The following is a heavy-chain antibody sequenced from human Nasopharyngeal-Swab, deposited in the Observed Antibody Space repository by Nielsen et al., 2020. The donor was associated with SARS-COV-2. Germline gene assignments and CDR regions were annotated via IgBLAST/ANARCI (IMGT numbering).Heavy chain of an antibody. Sequence: GGSLRLSCAASGFTFDDYAMHWVRQAPGKGLEWVSGISWNSGSIGYADSVKGRFTISRDNAKNSLYLQMNSLRAEDTALYYCARDPFSGYWGQGTLVTVSS. V-gene: IGHV3-9*01. J-gene: IGHJ4*02. CDR2: ISWNSGSI. D-gene: IGHD3-10*01. CDR3: ARDPFSGY. CDR1: GFTFDDYA.